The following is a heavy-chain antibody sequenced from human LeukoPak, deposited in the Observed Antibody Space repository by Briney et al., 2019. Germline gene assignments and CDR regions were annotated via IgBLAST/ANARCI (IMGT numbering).Heavy chain of an antibody. V-gene: IGHV1-18*01. Sequence: ASVKVSCKASGYTFTSYGISWVRQAPGQGLEWMGWISAYNGNTNYAQKLQGRVTMTTDTSTSTAYMELRSLRSDDPAVYYCARDSGLTYYDYIWGSLDLDYWGQGTLVTVSS. CDR2: ISAYNGNT. J-gene: IGHJ4*02. CDR3: ARDSGLTYYDYIWGSLDLDY. CDR1: GYTFTSYG. D-gene: IGHD3-16*01.